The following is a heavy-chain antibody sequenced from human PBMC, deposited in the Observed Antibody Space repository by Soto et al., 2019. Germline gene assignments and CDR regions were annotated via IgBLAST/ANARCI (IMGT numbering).Heavy chain of an antibody. Sequence: SETLSLTCAVSGGSISSSNWWSWVRQPPGKGLEWIGEIYHSGSTNYNPSLKSRVTISVDKPKNQFSLKLSSVTAADTAVYYCARAHGSGWGAFDIWGQGTMVT. D-gene: IGHD3-10*01. J-gene: IGHJ3*02. V-gene: IGHV4-4*02. CDR1: GGSISSSNW. CDR2: IYHSGST. CDR3: ARAHGSGWGAFDI.